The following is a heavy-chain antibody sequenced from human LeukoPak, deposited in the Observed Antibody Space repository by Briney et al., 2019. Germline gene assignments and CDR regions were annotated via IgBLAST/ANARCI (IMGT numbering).Heavy chain of an antibody. D-gene: IGHD4-17*01. CDR1: GGTFSSYA. CDR3: AREPHDYGDYTLGY. CDR2: IIPIFGTA. Sequence: SVKVSCKASGGTFSSYAISWVRQAPGQGLEWMGGIIPIFGTANYAQKVQGRVTITADESTSTAYMELSSLRSEDTAVYYCAREPHDYGDYTLGYWGQGTLVTVSS. J-gene: IGHJ4*02. V-gene: IGHV1-69*01.